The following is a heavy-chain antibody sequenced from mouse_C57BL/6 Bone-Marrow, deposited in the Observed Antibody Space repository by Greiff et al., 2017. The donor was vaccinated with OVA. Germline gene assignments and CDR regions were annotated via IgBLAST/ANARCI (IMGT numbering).Heavy chain of an antibody. V-gene: IGHV5-9-1*02. CDR2: ISSGGDYI. D-gene: IGHD2-13*01. Sequence: EVQGVESGEGLVKPGGSLKLSCAASGFTFSSYAMSWVRQTPEQRLEWVAYISSGGDYIYYADTVKGRFTISRDNARNTLYLQMSSLKSEDTAMYYCTRDGLLERYFDVWGTGTTVTVSS. CDR3: TRDGLLERYFDV. CDR1: GFTFSSYA. J-gene: IGHJ1*03.